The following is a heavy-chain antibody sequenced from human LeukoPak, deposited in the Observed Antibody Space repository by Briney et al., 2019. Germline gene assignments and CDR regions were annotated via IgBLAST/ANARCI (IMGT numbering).Heavy chain of an antibody. CDR1: GGSFNDYY. V-gene: IGHV4-34*01. CDR2: INLRGST. CDR3: ALRRAVAGTSPFDY. J-gene: IGHJ4*02. Sequence: SETLSLTCAVYGGSFNDYYWNWIRQPPGKGLEWIGEINLRGSTTYNPSLKSRVTISLDESKNQFSLKLSSVTAADTAVYYCALRRAVAGTSPFDYWGQGTLVTVSS. D-gene: IGHD6-19*01.